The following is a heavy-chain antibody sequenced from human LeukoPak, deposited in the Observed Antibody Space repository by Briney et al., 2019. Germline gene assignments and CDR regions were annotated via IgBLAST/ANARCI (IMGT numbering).Heavy chain of an antibody. CDR2: INHSEST. J-gene: IGHJ6*03. CDR3: ARLAVAGDYYYYYMDV. V-gene: IGHV4-34*01. Sequence: SETLSLTCAVYGGSFSGYYWSWIRQPPGKGLEWIGEINHSESTNYNPSLKSRVTISVDTSKNQFSLKLSSVTAADTAVYYCARLAVAGDYYYYYMDVWGKGTTVTISS. D-gene: IGHD6-19*01. CDR1: GGSFSGYY.